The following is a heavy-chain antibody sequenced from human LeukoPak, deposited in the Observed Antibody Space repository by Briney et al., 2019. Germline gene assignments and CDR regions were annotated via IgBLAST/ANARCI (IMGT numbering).Heavy chain of an antibody. CDR2: INPNSGGT. D-gene: IGHD6-13*01. CDR3: ARISVAAAGGAFDI. CDR1: GYTFTGYY. J-gene: IGHJ3*02. Sequence: ASVKVSCKTSGYTFTGYYMHWLRQAPGQGLERMGRINPNSGGTYYAQKFQGRVTMTRDTSISTAYMELSRLRSDDTAVYYCARISVAAAGGAFDIWGQGTMVTVSS. V-gene: IGHV1-2*06.